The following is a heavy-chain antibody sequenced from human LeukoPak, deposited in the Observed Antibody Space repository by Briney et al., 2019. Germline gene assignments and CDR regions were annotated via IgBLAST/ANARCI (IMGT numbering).Heavy chain of an antibody. J-gene: IGHJ4*02. CDR3: AKDLRTYGSGIYRLPTVTFNY. D-gene: IGHD3-10*01. Sequence: GGSLRLSCAASGFSVSTYAMSWVRQAPGKGLEWVSSIIATGDSTYYADSVKGRFTISRDNSKSTLYLQMNSLRAEDTAIYYCAKDLRTYGSGIYRLPTVTFNYWGQGTLVTVSS. CDR1: GFSVSTYA. V-gene: IGHV3-23*01. CDR2: IIATGDST.